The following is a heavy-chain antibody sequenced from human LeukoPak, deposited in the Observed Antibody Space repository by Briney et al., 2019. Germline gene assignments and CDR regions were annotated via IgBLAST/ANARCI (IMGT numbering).Heavy chain of an antibody. CDR2: ISAGGSST. D-gene: IGHD4-11*01. J-gene: IGHJ4*02. CDR3: AKDRDGGVTTRAKGFDY. Sequence: GGSLRLSCAASGFIFSSYAMSWVRQAPGKGLEWVSGISAGGSSTYYADSVKGRFTISRDNSENTLYLQMNSLRAEDTAVYYCAKDRDGGVTTRAKGFDYWGQGTLVTVSS. V-gene: IGHV3-23*01. CDR1: GFIFSSYA.